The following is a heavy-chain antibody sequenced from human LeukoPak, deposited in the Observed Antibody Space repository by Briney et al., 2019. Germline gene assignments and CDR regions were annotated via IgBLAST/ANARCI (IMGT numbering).Heavy chain of an antibody. CDR1: GGSISSSSYY. D-gene: IGHD1-26*01. CDR2: IYYSRST. V-gene: IGHV4-39*01. J-gene: IGHJ4*02. Sequence: SETLSLTCTVSGGSISSSSYYWGWIRQPPGKGLEWIGSIYYSRSTYYNPSLKSRVTISVDTSKNQFSLTLSSVTAADTAVYYCARLTAALVRIIGYWGQGTLVTVSS. CDR3: ARLTAALVRIIGY.